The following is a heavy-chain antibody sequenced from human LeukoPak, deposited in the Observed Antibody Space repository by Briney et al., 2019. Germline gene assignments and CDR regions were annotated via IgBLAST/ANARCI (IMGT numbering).Heavy chain of an antibody. J-gene: IGHJ6*03. CDR1: GGSISSYY. D-gene: IGHD1-20*01. V-gene: IGHV4-4*07. CDR2: IYSSGST. Sequence: PSETLSLTCTVSGGSISSYYWSWIRQPAGKGLEWIRRIYSSGSTNYNPSLKSRVTMSVATSKNQFSLKLSSVTAADTAVYYCARGYNWVSPTRKFYYMDVWGKGTTVTVPS. CDR3: ARGYNWVSPTRKFYYMDV.